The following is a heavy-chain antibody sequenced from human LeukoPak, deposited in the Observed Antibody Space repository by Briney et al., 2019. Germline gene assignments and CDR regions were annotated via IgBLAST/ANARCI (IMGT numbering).Heavy chain of an antibody. CDR1: GYTFTSYY. Sequence: ASVKVSCKASGYTFTSYYMHWVRQAPGQGLEWMGIINPSGGSTSYAQKFQGRVTMTRDTSTSTVYMELSSLRSEDTAVYYCARNTEMATIPRFFDYGAREPRVTVPS. CDR3: ARNTEMATIPRFFDY. J-gene: IGHJ4*02. V-gene: IGHV1-46*01. D-gene: IGHD5-24*01. CDR2: INPSGGST.